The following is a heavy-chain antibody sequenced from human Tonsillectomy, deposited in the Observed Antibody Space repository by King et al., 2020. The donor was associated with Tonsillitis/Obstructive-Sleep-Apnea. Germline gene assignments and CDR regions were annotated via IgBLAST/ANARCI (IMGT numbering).Heavy chain of an antibody. CDR1: GYTFTSYG. CDR2: ISAYNGDT. J-gene: IGHJ4*02. Sequence: QLVQSGAEVKKSGASVKISCKASGYTFTSYGITWVRQAPGQGLEWMGWISAYNGDTNYAQKLQGRVTMTTDISTSTAYMELRSLRSDDTAVYYCARVNYDSSGYYDGFDYWGQGTLVTVS. CDR3: ARVNYDSSGYYDGFDY. V-gene: IGHV1-18*01. D-gene: IGHD3-22*01.